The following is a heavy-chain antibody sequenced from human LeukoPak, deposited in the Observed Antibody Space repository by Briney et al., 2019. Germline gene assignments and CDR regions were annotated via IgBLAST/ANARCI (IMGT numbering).Heavy chain of an antibody. CDR1: GGSISSYY. CDR2: IYYSGST. D-gene: IGHD3-22*01. Sequence: SETLSLTCTVSGGSISSYYWSWIRQPPGKGLEWIGYIYYSGSTNYNPSLKSRVTISVDTSKNQFSLKLSSVTAADTAVYYCARNKRYYDSSGFRYYYYYYYMDVWGKGTTVTVSS. CDR3: ARNKRYYDSSGFRYYYYYYYMDV. J-gene: IGHJ6*03. V-gene: IGHV4-59*12.